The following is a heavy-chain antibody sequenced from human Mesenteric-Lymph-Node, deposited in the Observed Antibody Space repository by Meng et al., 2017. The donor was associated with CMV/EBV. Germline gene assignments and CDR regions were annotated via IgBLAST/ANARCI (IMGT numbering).Heavy chain of an antibody. CDR3: AKDLAAMI. CDR1: GYSISSGYY. D-gene: IGHD3-22*01. J-gene: IGHJ4*02. Sequence: ETLSLTCTVSGYSISSGYYWGWIRQPPGKGLEWVSAISGSGGSTYYADSVKGRFTISRDNSKNTLYLQMNSLRAEDTAVYYCAKDLAAMIGGQGTLVTVSS. V-gene: IGHV3-23*01. CDR2: ISGSGGST.